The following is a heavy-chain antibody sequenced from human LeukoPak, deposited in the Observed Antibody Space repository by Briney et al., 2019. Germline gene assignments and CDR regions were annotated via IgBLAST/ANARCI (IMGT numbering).Heavy chain of an antibody. CDR2: IWYDGSNK. V-gene: IGHV3-33*06. Sequence: QPGRSLRLSCAASGFTFSSYSMHWVRQAPGKGLEWVAVIWYDGSNKYYADSVKGRFTISRDNSKNTLYLQMSSLRPEDTAIYYCAKGLKWELRLLGFWGQGTLVSVSS. D-gene: IGHD1-26*01. CDR1: GFTFSSYS. J-gene: IGHJ4*02. CDR3: AKGLKWELRLLGF.